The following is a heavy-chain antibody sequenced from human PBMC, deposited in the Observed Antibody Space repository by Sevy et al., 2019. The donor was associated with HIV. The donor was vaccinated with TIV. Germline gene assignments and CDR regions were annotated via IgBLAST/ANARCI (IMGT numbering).Heavy chain of an antibody. D-gene: IGHD3-10*01. CDR3: ARAVGFTRGAFDI. V-gene: IGHV4-30-4*01. J-gene: IGHJ3*02. CDR1: GDAITTNDYF. CDR2: LYYSGST. Sequence: SETLSLTCTISGDAITTNDYFWTRIRQSPGKGLEWIGYLYYSGSTAYNPSLKSRVSISTDTTKSHFSLNLNSVTGADTAIYYCARAVGFTRGAFDIWGQGITVTVSS.